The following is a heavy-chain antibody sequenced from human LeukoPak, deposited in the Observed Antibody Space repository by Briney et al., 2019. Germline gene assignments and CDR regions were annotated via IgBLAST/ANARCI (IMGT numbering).Heavy chain of an antibody. J-gene: IGHJ4*02. CDR2: IYPGDSDT. D-gene: IGHD3-16*01. Sequence: NAGESLKISCKGSGYSFTSYWIGWVRQMPGKGLEWMGIIYPGDSDTRYSPSFQGQVTISADKSISTAYLQWSSLKASDTAMYYCARQMSDYVWGSLDYWGQGTLVTVSS. V-gene: IGHV5-51*01. CDR1: GYSFTSYW. CDR3: ARQMSDYVWGSLDY.